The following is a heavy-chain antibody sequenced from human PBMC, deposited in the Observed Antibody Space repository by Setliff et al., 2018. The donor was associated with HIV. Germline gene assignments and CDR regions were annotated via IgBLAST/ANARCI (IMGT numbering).Heavy chain of an antibody. Sequence: VASVKVSCKASGYTFTSYDINWVRQAAGQGLEWMGWMNPNSGNTVYAQRFKGRVTMTRNTSLSTAYMELSTLRSEDTAVYYCARWAPKTIQYTNWFDPWGPGTLVTVSS. J-gene: IGHJ5*02. D-gene: IGHD4-4*01. CDR1: GYTFTSYD. CDR2: MNPNSGNT. V-gene: IGHV1-8*02. CDR3: ARWAPKTIQYTNWFDP.